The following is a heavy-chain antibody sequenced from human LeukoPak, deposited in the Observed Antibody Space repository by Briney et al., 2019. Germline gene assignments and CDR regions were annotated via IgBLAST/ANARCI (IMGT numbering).Heavy chain of an antibody. CDR1: GGSINNYY. Sequence: SENLSLTCTVSGGSINNYYWSWIRQPPGKGLEWIGYIYYSGTTNFNPSLKSRVTISVDTSKNQFSLRLSSVTAADTAVYYCARDSTPYGHSGYWGQGTLVTVSP. CDR3: ARDSTPYGHSGY. CDR2: IYYSGTT. D-gene: IGHD4-17*01. V-gene: IGHV4-59*01. J-gene: IGHJ4*02.